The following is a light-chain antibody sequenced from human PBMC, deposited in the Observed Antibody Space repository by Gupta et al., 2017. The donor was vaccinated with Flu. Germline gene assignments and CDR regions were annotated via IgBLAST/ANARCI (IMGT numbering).Light chain of an antibody. CDR2: DSK. J-gene: IGLJ1*01. CDR1: NSNTGAGFD. V-gene: IGLV1-40*01. CDR3: QSYDSSLNGYV. Sequence: QSVLAQPPSVSGAPGQRVPISCTGTNSNTGAGFDVHWYQHLPGTAPKLLIYDSKNRRSGVPDRFSGSKSAASASLAITGLQAEDEADYYCQSYDSSLNGYVFGTGTKVTVL.